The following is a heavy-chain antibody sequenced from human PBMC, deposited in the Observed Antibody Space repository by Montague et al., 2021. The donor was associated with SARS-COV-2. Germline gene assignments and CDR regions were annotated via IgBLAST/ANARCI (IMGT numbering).Heavy chain of an antibody. Sequence: SETLSLTCSVSGGSFDSDNLSWGWIRQPPGKRLEWIGVISNGGRTFDNPSLKSRVTISVHTSRNQLSLNVKSVTAADTAVYYCARHRRYDVVTYYPDFWGQGILVTVSS. CDR3: ARHRRYDVVTYYPDF. D-gene: IGHD3-9*01. J-gene: IGHJ4*02. V-gene: IGHV4-39*01. CDR1: GGSFDSDNLS. CDR2: ISNGGRT.